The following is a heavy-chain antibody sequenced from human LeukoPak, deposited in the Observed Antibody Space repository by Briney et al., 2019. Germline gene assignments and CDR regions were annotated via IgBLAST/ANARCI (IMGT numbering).Heavy chain of an antibody. J-gene: IGHJ4*02. CDR3: ARDKYGDSGAFDY. V-gene: IGHV3-21*01. CDR1: GFTFSSYS. CDR2: ISSSSSYI. Sequence: GGSLGLSCAASGFTFSSYSMNWVRQAPGKGLEWVSSISSSSSYIYYADSVKGRFTVSRDNAKNSLYLQMNSLRAEDTAVYYCARDKYGDSGAFDYWGQGTLVTVSS. D-gene: IGHD4-17*01.